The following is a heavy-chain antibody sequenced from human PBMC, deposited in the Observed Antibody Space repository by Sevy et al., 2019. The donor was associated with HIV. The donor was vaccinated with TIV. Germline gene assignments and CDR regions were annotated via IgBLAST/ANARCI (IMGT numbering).Heavy chain of an antibody. V-gene: IGHV3-30*03. CDR1: GFTFRNFG. J-gene: IGHJ6*02. CDR2: VSYDGSSK. Sequence: GSLRLSCVGSGFTFRNFGVHWLRQAPGKGLEWLSVVSYDGSSKYYVDSVKGRFIVSRDNSKNTLYLQMNSLRTEDTAVYYCARGGSGDYYYYGVDVWGQGTTVTVSS. D-gene: IGHD3-10*01. CDR3: ARGGSGDYYYYGVDV.